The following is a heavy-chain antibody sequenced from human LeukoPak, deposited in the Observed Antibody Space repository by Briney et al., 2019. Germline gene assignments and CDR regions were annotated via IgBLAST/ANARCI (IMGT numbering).Heavy chain of an antibody. CDR1: GGTFSSYA. CDR2: IIPILGIA. Sequence: SVKVSCKASGGTFSSYAISWVRQAPGQGLEWMGRIIPILGIANYAQKFQGRVTITADKSTSTAYMELSSLRSEDTAVYYCALQITMIAPFDYWGQGTLVTVSS. D-gene: IGHD3-22*01. V-gene: IGHV1-69*04. CDR3: ALQITMIAPFDY. J-gene: IGHJ4*02.